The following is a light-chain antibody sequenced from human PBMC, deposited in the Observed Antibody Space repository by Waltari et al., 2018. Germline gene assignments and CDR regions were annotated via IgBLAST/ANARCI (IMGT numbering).Light chain of an antibody. J-gene: IGKJ3*01. CDR3: QQYNNWPPFT. V-gene: IGKV3-15*01. CDR1: QSVSSN. CDR2: GAS. Sequence: EIVMTQSPATLSVSPGERATLSCRASQSVSSNLAWYQQKPGQAPRLLIYGASTRATCSPARFSGSGSGTEFTLTISSMQSEDFAVYYCQQYNNWPPFTFGPGTKVDIK.